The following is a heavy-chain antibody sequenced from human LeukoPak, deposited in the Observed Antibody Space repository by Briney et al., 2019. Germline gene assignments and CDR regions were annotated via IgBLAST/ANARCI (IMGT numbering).Heavy chain of an antibody. V-gene: IGHV3-53*01. D-gene: IGHD3-10*01. CDR2: IYSDSTI. Sequence: PGGSLRLSCAASGFSVSSNYMSWVRQAPGKGLEWVSGIYSDSTIYYADSAKGRFTISRDNSRNTLYLQMNSLRAEDTAVYYCARSDLSKGDGTAGLFYHWGQGTLVTVSS. CDR1: GFSVSSNY. J-gene: IGHJ1*01. CDR3: ARSDLSKGDGTAGLFYH.